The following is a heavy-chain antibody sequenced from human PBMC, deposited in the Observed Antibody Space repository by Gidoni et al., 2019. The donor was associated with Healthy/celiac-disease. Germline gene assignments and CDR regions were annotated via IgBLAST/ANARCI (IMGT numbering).Heavy chain of an antibody. CDR1: GFTFSRYA. V-gene: IGHV3-23*04. Sequence: EVQLVESGGGLVQPGGSLRLSCAASGFTFSRYAMSWVRQAPGKGREWVSAISGSGGSTYYADSVKGRFTISRDNSKNTLYLQMNSLRAEDTAVYYCAKGVYCSGGSCYSGGMDVWGQGTTVTVSS. CDR3: AKGVYCSGGSCYSGGMDV. D-gene: IGHD2-15*01. J-gene: IGHJ6*02. CDR2: ISGSGGST.